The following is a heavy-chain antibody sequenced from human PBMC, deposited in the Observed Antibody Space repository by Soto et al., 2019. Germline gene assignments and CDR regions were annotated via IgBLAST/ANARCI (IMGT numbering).Heavy chain of an antibody. Sequence: QAQLVESGGGVVQPGKSLRLSCAASGFTFKIYALHWVRQAPGKGLEWVSVISFDGDKKYYADSVKGRFTISRDNFKNTLYLQMNNLKIEDAALYFCAREDEYGYRYFNYGFDGWGQGTTVTVSS. CDR3: AREDEYGYRYFNYGFDG. CDR2: ISFDGDKK. CDR1: GFTFKIYA. V-gene: IGHV3-30-3*01. J-gene: IGHJ6*02. D-gene: IGHD2-21*02.